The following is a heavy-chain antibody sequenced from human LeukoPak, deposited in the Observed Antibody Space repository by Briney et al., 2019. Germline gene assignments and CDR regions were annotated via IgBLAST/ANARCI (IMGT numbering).Heavy chain of an antibody. CDR1: GGSISSHY. CDR2: IYYSGST. CDR3: ARGEMATLEDAFDI. Sequence: SETLSLTCTVSGGSISSHYWSWIRQSPGKGLEWIGYIYYSGSTNYNPSLKSRVTISVDTSKNQFSLKLSSVTAADTAVYYCARGEMATLEDAFDIWGQGTMVTVSS. V-gene: IGHV4-59*11. J-gene: IGHJ3*02. D-gene: IGHD5-24*01.